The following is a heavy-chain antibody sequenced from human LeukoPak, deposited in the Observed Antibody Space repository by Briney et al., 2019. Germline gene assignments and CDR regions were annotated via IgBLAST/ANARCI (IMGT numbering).Heavy chain of an antibody. D-gene: IGHD1-26*01. J-gene: IGHJ4*02. CDR3: GRDLGGRSGY. Sequence: HPGGSLRLSCAASGFTFSSYAMHWVRQAPGKGLEWVAVISYDGSNKYYADSVKGRFTISRDNSKNTLYLQMNSLRAEDTAVYYCGRDLGGRSGYWGQGTLVTASS. CDR2: ISYDGSNK. V-gene: IGHV3-30-3*01. CDR1: GFTFSSYA.